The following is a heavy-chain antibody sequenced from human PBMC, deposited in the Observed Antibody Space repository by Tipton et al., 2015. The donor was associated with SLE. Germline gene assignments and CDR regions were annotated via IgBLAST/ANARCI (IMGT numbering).Heavy chain of an antibody. Sequence: SLRLSCAASGFTFRDYYMTWFRQAPGKGLDWVAYISSGGNTIYYRDHVKGRFSISRDNAKKALYLQMSSLRADDTAIYYCARDAGYCSGPSCRGAVDFWGRGTLVTVSS. CDR3: ARDAGYCSGPSCRGAVDF. CDR1: GFTFRDYY. J-gene: IGHJ4*02. CDR2: ISSGGNTI. D-gene: IGHD2-2*01. V-gene: IGHV3-11*01.